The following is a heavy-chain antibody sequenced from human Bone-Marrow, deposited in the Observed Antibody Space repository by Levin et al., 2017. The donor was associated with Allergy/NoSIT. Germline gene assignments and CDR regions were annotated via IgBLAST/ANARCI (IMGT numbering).Heavy chain of an antibody. CDR2: ISGSADST. V-gene: IGHV3-23*01. CDR1: GFTFRNYV. Sequence: LSLTCAASGFTFRNYVVSWVRQVPGKGLEWVSAISGSADSTYYADSVKGRFTISRDNSKNTLYLQMNSLRAEDTAVYYCAKDPDYGDYSNYWYFDLWGRGTLVTVSS. D-gene: IGHD4-17*01. CDR3: AKDPDYGDYSNYWYFDL. J-gene: IGHJ2*01.